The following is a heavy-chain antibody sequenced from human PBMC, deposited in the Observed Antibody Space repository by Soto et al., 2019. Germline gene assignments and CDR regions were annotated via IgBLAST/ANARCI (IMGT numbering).Heavy chain of an antibody. CDR2: ISFDGSTK. CDR3: AREGIAESGPNFYDF. V-gene: IGHV3-30-3*01. D-gene: IGHD6-13*01. Sequence: QVQLVESGGGVVQPGRSLTIFCTASGFTFKHNAMHWIRQAPAKGLEWVADISFDGSTKNYADSVKGCFTISRDNSKNTLSLQMRALKGEDTATYYCAREGIAESGPNFYDFWGQGTLVAVSS. CDR1: GFTFKHNA. J-gene: IGHJ4*02.